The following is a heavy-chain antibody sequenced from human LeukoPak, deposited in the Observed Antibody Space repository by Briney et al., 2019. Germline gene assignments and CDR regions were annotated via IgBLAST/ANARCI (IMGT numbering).Heavy chain of an antibody. CDR3: ARGTYCSSTSCPDYYYYGMDV. J-gene: IGHJ6*02. V-gene: IGHV4-34*01. Sequence: SETLSLTCGVYGESSSGYYWSWIRQPPGKGLEWIGQVHHSGSTNYNPSLKSRVTISVDTSKNQFSLKLSSVTAADTAVYYCARGTYCSSTSCPDYYYYGMDVWGQGTTVTVSS. D-gene: IGHD2-2*01. CDR1: GESSSGYY. CDR2: VHHSGST.